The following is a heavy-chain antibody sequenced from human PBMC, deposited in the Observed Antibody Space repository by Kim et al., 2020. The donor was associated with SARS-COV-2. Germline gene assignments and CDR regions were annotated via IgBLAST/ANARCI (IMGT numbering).Heavy chain of an antibody. V-gene: IGHV3-23*03. CDR1: GFIFNNYY. D-gene: IGHD1-26*01. CDR2: TDSDGRTT. Sequence: GGSLRLSCAASGFIFNNYYMYWVRQAPGKGLVSVSRTDSDGRTTDYADSVMGRFTTSRDNSKNTLYLQMNNLRAEDTAVYYCVKGNGGATVASCRGNGM. J-gene: IGHJ6*01. CDR3: VKGNGGATVASCRGNGM.